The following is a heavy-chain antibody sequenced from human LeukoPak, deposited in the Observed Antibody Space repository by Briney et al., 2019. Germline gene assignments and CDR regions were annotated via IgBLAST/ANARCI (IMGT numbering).Heavy chain of an antibody. V-gene: IGHV4-61*02. CDR3: ARDQTYSGSGIYTYFDY. J-gene: IGHJ4*02. CDR1: GGSISSGGHY. CDR2: ISSTGST. Sequence: SETLSLTCTVSGGSISSGGHYWSWIRQPAGKGLEYLGRISSTGSTNYNPSLRSRVTISADTSKNHFSLKLTSVTAADTAVYFCARDQTYSGSGIYTYFDYWGQGILVTVSS. D-gene: IGHD3-10*01.